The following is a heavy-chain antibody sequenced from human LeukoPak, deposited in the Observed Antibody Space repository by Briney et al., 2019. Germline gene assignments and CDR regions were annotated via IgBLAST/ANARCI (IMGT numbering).Heavy chain of an antibody. J-gene: IGHJ4*02. CDR1: GFSFSSYA. V-gene: IGHV3-48*01. D-gene: IGHD3-22*01. CDR2: IDGGSTDI. CDR3: ATMIVVDFDY. Sequence: GGSLRLSCAASGFSFSSYAMNWVRQAPGKGLEWISYIDGGSTDIYYADSVKGRFTISRDNAKNSLYLQMNSLRVEDTAVYYCATMIVVDFDYWGQGTLVTVSS.